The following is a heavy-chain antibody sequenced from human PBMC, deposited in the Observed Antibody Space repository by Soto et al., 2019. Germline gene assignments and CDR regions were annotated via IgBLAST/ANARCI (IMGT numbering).Heavy chain of an antibody. CDR1: GYTFTSYG. D-gene: IGHD2-2*01. J-gene: IGHJ4*02. CDR2: TSAYNGNT. V-gene: IGHV1-18*04. CDR3: ARDLDWRRYHELSY. Sequence: ASVKVSCKASGYTFTSYGISWVRQAPGQGLEWMGWTSAYNGNTNYAQKLQGRVTMTTDTSTSTAYMEVRSLRSDDTAVYYCARDLDWRRYHELSYWGQGTLVTVSS.